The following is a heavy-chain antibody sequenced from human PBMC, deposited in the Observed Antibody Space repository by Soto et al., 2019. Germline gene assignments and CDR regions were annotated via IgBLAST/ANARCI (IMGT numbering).Heavy chain of an antibody. V-gene: IGHV3-23*01. CDR2: ISGSGGST. CDR3: AKATYCSGGSCYPYYFDY. Sequence: EVQLLESGGGLVQPGGSLRLSCAASGFTFSSYAMNWVRQAPGKGLEWVSTISGSGGSTYYADSVKGRFTISRDNSKNRLYLQMNSLRAEDTAVYYCAKATYCSGGSCYPYYFDYWGQGTLVTVSS. D-gene: IGHD2-15*01. J-gene: IGHJ4*02. CDR1: GFTFSSYA.